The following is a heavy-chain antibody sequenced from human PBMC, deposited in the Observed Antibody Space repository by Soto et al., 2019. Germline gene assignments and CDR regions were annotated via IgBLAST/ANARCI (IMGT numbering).Heavy chain of an antibody. V-gene: IGHV4-4*07. J-gene: IGHJ4*02. D-gene: IGHD6-6*01. CDR3: ARVMGQLALDY. CDR1: GVSVSSYY. CDR2: NYTSGST. Sequence: QVQLQESGPGLVKPSETLSLTCTVSGVSVSSYYWSWIRPPAGEGLEWIGRNYTSGSTHYNPSLKRRVTMPVETHNNQFALKLTAVPAGHTAVYYCARVMGQLALDYWGPGTPGTVSS.